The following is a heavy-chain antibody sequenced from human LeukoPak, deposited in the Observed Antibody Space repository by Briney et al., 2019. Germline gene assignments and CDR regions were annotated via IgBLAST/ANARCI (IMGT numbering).Heavy chain of an antibody. CDR2: INHSGST. Sequence: SETLSLTCAVYGGSFSGYYSSWIRQPPGKGLEWIGEINHSGSTNYNPSLKSRVTISADTSKNQFSLKLSSVTAADTAVYYCARDLRGYSYGSDYFDYWGQGTLVTVSS. J-gene: IGHJ4*02. CDR3: ARDLRGYSYGSDYFDY. D-gene: IGHD5-18*01. V-gene: IGHV4-34*01. CDR1: GGSFSGYY.